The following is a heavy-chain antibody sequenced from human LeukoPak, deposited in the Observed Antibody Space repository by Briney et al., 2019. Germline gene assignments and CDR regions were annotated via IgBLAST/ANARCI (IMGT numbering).Heavy chain of an antibody. J-gene: IGHJ4*02. Sequence: GGSLRLFCGASGFTFSSYSMNWVRQAPGKGLEWVSSISSSSSYIYYADSVKGRFTISRDNAKNSLYLQMNSLRAEDTAVYYCARVKVAYYDSSGYPFDYWGQGTLVTVSS. CDR3: ARVKVAYYDSSGYPFDY. CDR2: ISSSSSYI. V-gene: IGHV3-21*01. D-gene: IGHD3-22*01. CDR1: GFTFSSYS.